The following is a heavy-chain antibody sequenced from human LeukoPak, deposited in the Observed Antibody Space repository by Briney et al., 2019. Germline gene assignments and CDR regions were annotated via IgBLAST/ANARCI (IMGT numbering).Heavy chain of an antibody. D-gene: IGHD2-15*01. CDR3: ARDYRMVGYCSGGSCPLADGDFDY. CDR2: VNPNSGNT. J-gene: IGHJ4*02. Sequence: ASVKVSCKTSGYTFTSYDLNWVRQATGQGLEWMGWVNPNSGNTGYAQKFQGRVTMTMDPSISTAYMELSSLRSDDTAVYYCARDYRMVGYCSGGSCPLADGDFDYWGQGTLVTVSS. V-gene: IGHV1-8*01. CDR1: GYTFTSYD.